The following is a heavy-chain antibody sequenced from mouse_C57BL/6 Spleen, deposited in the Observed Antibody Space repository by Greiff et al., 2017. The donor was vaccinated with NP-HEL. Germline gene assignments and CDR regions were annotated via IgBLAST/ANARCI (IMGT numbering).Heavy chain of an antibody. CDR1: GFSLTSYG. CDR2: IWRGGST. J-gene: IGHJ4*01. Sequence: VKLQESGPGLVQPSQSLSITCTVSGFSLTSYGVHWVRQSPGKGLEWLGVIWRGGSTDYNAAFMSRLSITKDNSKSQAFFKMNSLQADDNAIYNCAKRNYDPNYYAMDYWGQGTSVTVSS. D-gene: IGHD2-4*01. CDR3: AKRNYDPNYYAMDY. V-gene: IGHV2-5*01.